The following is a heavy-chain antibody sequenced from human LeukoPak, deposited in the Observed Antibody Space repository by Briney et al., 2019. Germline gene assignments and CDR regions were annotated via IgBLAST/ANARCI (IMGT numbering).Heavy chain of an antibody. J-gene: IGHJ5*02. CDR1: GYTFTSYG. Sequence: GASVKVSCKASGYTFTSYGISWVRQAPGQRLEWMGWISAYNGNTNYAQKLQGRVTMTTDTSTSTAYMELRSLRSDDTAVYYCARDWMHGSGSFNWFDPWGQGTLVTVSS. CDR3: ARDWMHGSGSFNWFDP. D-gene: IGHD3-10*01. CDR2: ISAYNGNT. V-gene: IGHV1-18*01.